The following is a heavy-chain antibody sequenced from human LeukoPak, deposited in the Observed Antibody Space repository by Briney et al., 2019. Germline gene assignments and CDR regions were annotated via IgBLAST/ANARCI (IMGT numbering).Heavy chain of an antibody. CDR2: IYASGST. V-gene: IGHV4-4*07. J-gene: IGHJ6*03. D-gene: IGHD3-10*01. CDR1: GGSISSYY. CDR3: ARDLEVRGVAHYYYYMDV. Sequence: SETLSLTCTVSGGSISSYYWSWTRQPAGKGLEWIGRIYASGSTNYNPSLKSRVTMSVDTSKNQFSLKRSSVTAADTAVYYCARDLEVRGVAHYYYYMDVWGKGTTVTISS.